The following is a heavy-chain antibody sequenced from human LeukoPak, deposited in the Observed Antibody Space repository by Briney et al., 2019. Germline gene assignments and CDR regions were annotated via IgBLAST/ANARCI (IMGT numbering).Heavy chain of an antibody. V-gene: IGHV1-69*04. J-gene: IGHJ3*02. D-gene: IGHD1-26*01. Sequence: SVKVSCKPSGGTFTSYAISWVRQAPGQGLEWMGRIIPILGIANYAQKFQGRVTITADKSTSTAYMELSSLRSEDTAVYYCARISGTNHAFDIWGQGTTVTVSS. CDR1: GGTFTSYA. CDR3: ARISGTNHAFDI. CDR2: IIPILGIA.